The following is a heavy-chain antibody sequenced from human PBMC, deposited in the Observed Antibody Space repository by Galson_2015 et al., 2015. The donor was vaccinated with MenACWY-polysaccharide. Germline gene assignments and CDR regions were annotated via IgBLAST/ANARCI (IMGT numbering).Heavy chain of an antibody. CDR1: GDIVSSNTAA. J-gene: IGHJ4*02. Sequence: AISGDIVSSNTAAWHWIRQSPSRGLEWLGRTYFRSKWYTDYSVSVKSLATINPDTSKNQLSLQLNSVTPEDTAVYYCARGTVASGLGYWGQGTLVTVSS. V-gene: IGHV6-1*01. CDR3: ARGTVASGLGY. CDR2: TYFRSKWYT. D-gene: IGHD4-11*01.